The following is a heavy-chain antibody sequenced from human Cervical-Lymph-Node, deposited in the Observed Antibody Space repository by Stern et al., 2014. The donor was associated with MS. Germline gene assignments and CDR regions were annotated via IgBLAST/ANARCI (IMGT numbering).Heavy chain of an antibody. D-gene: IGHD4-17*01. J-gene: IGHJ4*02. CDR1: GGSINTNNYY. CDR3: ARTGDDFGDYSLSY. Sequence: QVQLQESGPGLVKPSETLSLTCTVSGGSINTNNYYWGWIRQPPGKGLEWIGNIYSSGSTFYSPSLKSRVTMSVDTSQNQFSLNRSPMTAADTAVYYCARTGDDFGDYSLSYWGQGTLVTVSS. V-gene: IGHV4-39*01. CDR2: IYSSGST.